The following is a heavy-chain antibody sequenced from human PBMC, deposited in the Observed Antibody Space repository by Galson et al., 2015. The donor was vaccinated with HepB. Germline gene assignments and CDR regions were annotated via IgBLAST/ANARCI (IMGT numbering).Heavy chain of an antibody. CDR1: GYSFTSYW. Sequence: QSGAEVKKPGESLRISCKGSGYSFTSYWISWVRQMPGKGLEWMGRIDPSDSYTNYSPSFQGHVTISADKSISTAYLQWSSLKASDTAMYYCAYYDSSGYYRSDAFDIWGQGTMVTVSS. CDR3: AYYDSSGYYRSDAFDI. D-gene: IGHD3-22*01. J-gene: IGHJ3*02. CDR2: IDPSDSYT. V-gene: IGHV5-10-1*01.